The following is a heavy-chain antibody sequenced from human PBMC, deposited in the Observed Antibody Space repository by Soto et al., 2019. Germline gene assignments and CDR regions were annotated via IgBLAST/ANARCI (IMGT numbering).Heavy chain of an antibody. CDR3: ARHTGVPGMRGFDF. J-gene: IGHJ4*02. CDR1: GGSVTSGNW. D-gene: IGHD6-19*01. V-gene: IGHV4-4*02. CDR2: ISHTGGP. Sequence: QVYLQESGPGLVRPSGTLSLTCAVSGGSVTSGNWWSWVRQSPGQGLEWIGEISHTGGPNYRPSLKSRVSISLDRSRNQFSLNLASLTAADTAVYYCARHTGVPGMRGFDFWGPGILVTVSS.